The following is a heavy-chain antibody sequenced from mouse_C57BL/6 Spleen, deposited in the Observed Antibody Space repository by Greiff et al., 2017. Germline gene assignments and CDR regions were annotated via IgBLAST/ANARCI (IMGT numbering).Heavy chain of an antibody. Sequence: QVQLQQSGAELAKPGASVTLSCKASGYTFTSYWMHWVKQRPGPGLEWIGYLNPSSGYTKYNQKFKDKATVTADKASSTVYMQRSSLTDEDAAVYYCARDDSRFAYWGQGTLVTVSA. CDR2: LNPSSGYT. CDR3: ARDDSRFAY. CDR1: GYTFTSYW. J-gene: IGHJ3*01. V-gene: IGHV1-7*01.